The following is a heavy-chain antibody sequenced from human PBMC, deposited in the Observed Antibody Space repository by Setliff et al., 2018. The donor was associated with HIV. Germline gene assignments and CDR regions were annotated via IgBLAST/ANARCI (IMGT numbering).Heavy chain of an antibody. CDR1: GYTFSNFG. J-gene: IGHJ4*02. D-gene: IGHD5-12*01. CDR3: ARSEGQWLRPEGALCDY. V-gene: IGHV1-18*01. CDR2: MSTYNGNT. Sequence: GASVKVSCKSSGYTFSNFGVSWVRQAPGQGLEWMGWMSTYNGNTNYAQKVQGRVTMTTDTSTSTAYMELRSLRSDDTAVYYCARSEGQWLRPEGALCDYWGQGTLVTVSS.